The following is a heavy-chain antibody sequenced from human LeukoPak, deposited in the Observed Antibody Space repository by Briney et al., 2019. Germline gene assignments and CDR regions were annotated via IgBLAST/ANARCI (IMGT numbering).Heavy chain of an antibody. J-gene: IGHJ4*02. D-gene: IGHD2-2*02. CDR3: ARDGPDYCSSTSCYRLYYFDY. CDR1: GFTFSSYS. Sequence: GGSLRLSXAASGFTFSSYSMNWVRQAPGKGLEWVSYISSSSSTIYYADSVKGRFTISRDNAKNSLYLQMNSLRAEDTAVYYCARDGPDYCSSTSCYRLYYFDYWGQGTLVTVSS. CDR2: ISSSSSTI. V-gene: IGHV3-48*01.